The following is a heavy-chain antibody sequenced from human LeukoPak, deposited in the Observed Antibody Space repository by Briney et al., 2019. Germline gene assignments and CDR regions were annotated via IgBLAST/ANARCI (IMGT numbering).Heavy chain of an antibody. CDR3: ARWIYSYDSSGYIY. CDR2: ISHDENKK. D-gene: IGHD3-22*01. V-gene: IGHV3-30*04. CDR1: GFTFTTYP. Sequence: PGGSLRLSCAASGFTFTTYPMHWVRQAPGKGLEWVAVISHDENKKYYADSVKGRFTISRDNSKNTLYLQMNSLRLEDTAVYYCARWIYSYDSSGYIYWGQGTLVTVSS. J-gene: IGHJ4*02.